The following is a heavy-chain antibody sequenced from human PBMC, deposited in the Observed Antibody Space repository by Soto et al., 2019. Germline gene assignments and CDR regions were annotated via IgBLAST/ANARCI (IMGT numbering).Heavy chain of an antibody. D-gene: IGHD3-22*01. J-gene: IGHJ6*02. V-gene: IGHV3-74*01. CDR2: ISSDGSST. Sequence: GESLRLYCVSSGFIFSNCWMHWVRQAPGMGLVWVSHISSDGSSTTYADSVKGRFTISRDNAKNTLYLQMNSLRAEDTAVYYCVRAIGHYGMDVWGRGTTVTVSS. CDR3: VRAIGHYGMDV. CDR1: GFIFSNCW.